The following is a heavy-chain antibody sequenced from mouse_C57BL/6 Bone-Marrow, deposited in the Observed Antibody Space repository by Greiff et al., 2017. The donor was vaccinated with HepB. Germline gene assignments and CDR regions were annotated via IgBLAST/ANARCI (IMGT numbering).Heavy chain of an antibody. CDR2: FYPGSGSI. CDR1: GYTFTEYT. D-gene: IGHD4-1*01. V-gene: IGHV1-62-2*01. J-gene: IGHJ4*01. Sequence: QVQLQQSGAELVKPGASVKLSCKASGYTFTEYTIHWVKQRSGQGLEWIGWFYPGSGSIKYNEKFKDKATLTAYKSSSTVYMELSRLTSEDSAVYFCARHDLTGSLYYYAMDYWGQGTSVTVSS. CDR3: ARHDLTGSLYYYAMDY.